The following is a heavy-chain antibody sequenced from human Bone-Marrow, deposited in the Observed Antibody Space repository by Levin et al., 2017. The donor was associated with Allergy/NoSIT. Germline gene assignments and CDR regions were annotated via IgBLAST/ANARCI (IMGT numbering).Heavy chain of an antibody. D-gene: IGHD6-13*01. Sequence: SSETLSLTCTVSGGSISSYYWSWIRQPPGKGLEWIGYIYYSGSTNYNPSLKSRVTISVDTSKNQFSLKLSSVTAADTAVYYCARSASSSFFVGWGQGTLVTVSS. J-gene: IGHJ4*02. V-gene: IGHV4-59*01. CDR3: ARSASSSFFVG. CDR1: GGSISSYY. CDR2: IYYSGST.